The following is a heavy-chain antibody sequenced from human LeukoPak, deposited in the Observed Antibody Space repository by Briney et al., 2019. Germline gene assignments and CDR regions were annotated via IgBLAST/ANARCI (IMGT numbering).Heavy chain of an antibody. CDR3: VRDAGGY. V-gene: IGHV3-30-3*01. D-gene: IGHD1-14*01. CDR1: GFTLRTYA. J-gene: IGHJ4*02. Sequence: PGGSLRLSCVASGFTLRTYAMHWVRQAPGKGLEWVAVISSDGGKKFYSDSVKGQFTISRDNSKNTLYLQMSSLRTEDTGVYFCVRDAGGYWGQGTLVTVSS. CDR2: ISSDGGKK.